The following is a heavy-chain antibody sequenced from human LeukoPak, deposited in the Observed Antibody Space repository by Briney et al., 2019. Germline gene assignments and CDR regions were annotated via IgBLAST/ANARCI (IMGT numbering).Heavy chain of an antibody. Sequence: SETLSLTCAVYGGSFSGYYWSWIRQPPGKGLEWIGEINHSGSTNYNPSLKSRVTISVDTSKNQFSLKLSSVTAADTAVYYCARARLVYYYGSGSYHPWGQGTLVTVSS. CDR2: INHSGST. D-gene: IGHD3-10*01. V-gene: IGHV4-34*01. CDR3: ARARLVYYYGSGSYHP. CDR1: GGSFSGYY. J-gene: IGHJ5*02.